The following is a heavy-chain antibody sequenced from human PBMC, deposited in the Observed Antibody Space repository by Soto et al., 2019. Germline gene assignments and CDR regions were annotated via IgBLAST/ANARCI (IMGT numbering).Heavy chain of an antibody. CDR2: IYYSGST. Sequence: QVQLQESGPGLVKPSETLSLTCTVSGGSISSYYWSWIRQPPVKGLEWIGYIYYSGSTNYNPSLKSRVTISVDTSKNPFSLKLTSVTAADTAVYYCARDNGYSYGYNLDHWGQGTLVTVSS. CDR1: GGSISSYY. D-gene: IGHD5-18*01. J-gene: IGHJ4*02. V-gene: IGHV4-59*01. CDR3: ARDNGYSYGYNLDH.